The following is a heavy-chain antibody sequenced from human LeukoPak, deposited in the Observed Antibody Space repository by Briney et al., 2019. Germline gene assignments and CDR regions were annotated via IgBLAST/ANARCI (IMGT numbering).Heavy chain of an antibody. V-gene: IGHV1-69*05. CDR3: ARPNYYGSGSYPN. CDR1: GGTFSSNA. D-gene: IGHD3-10*01. CDR2: IIPIFGTA. Sequence: EASVKVSCKASGGTFSSNAISWVRRAPGHGLEWMGGIIPIFGTANYAQKFQGRVTITTDESTSTAYMELSNLKSEDTAVYYCARPNYYGSGSYPNWGQGTLVSVSS. J-gene: IGHJ4*02.